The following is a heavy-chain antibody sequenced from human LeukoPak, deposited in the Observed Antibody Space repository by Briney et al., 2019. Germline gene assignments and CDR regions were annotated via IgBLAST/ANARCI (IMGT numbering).Heavy chain of an antibody. CDR1: GFTFSSYA. J-gene: IGHJ4*02. V-gene: IGHV3-23*01. D-gene: IGHD1-26*01. Sequence: LSGGSLRLSCAASGFTFSSYAMSWVRQAPGKGLEWVSAISGSGGSTYYADSVKGRFTISRDNSKNTLYLQMNSLRAEDTAVYYCAKDPSLYSGRLSHFDYWGQGTLVTVSS. CDR3: AKDPSLYSGRLSHFDY. CDR2: ISGSGGST.